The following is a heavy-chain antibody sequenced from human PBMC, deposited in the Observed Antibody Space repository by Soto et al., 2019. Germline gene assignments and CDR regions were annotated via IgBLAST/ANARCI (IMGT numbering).Heavy chain of an antibody. V-gene: IGHV3-30*18. J-gene: IGHJ6*02. D-gene: IGHD6-6*01. CDR2: ISYDGSNK. Sequence: GGSLRLSCAASGFTFSSYGMHWVRQAPGKGLEWVAVISYDGSNKYYADSVKGRFTISRDNSKNTLYLQMNSLRAEDTAVYYCAKVGWRSSSRTDYYYYYGMDVWGQGTTVTVSS. CDR1: GFTFSSYG. CDR3: AKVGWRSSSRTDYYYYYGMDV.